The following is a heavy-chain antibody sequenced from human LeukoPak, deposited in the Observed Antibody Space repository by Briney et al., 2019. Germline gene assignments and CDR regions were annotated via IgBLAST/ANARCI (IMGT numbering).Heavy chain of an antibody. CDR3: VKDIGSGSYRYGGYFDY. Sequence: GRSLRLSCAASGFPFDDKAMHWVRQAPGKGLEWVAGISRNSDSTGYADSVKGRFTISRDNAKNSLYLQMNSLRAEDMALYYCVKDIGSGSYRYGGYFDYWGQGTLVTVSS. D-gene: IGHD1-26*01. J-gene: IGHJ4*02. V-gene: IGHV3-9*03. CDR1: GFPFDDKA. CDR2: ISRNSDST.